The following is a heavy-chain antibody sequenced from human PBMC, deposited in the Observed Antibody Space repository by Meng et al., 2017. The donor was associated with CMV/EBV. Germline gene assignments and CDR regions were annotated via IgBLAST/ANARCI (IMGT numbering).Heavy chain of an antibody. V-gene: IGHV1-69*13. Sequence: SVKVSCKASGVTFSSCTLSWVRQAPGQGLEWMGGITPIFGVAQYAQNFQGRVTITAEEYTNTAYMDVSSLRSEDTAVYYCATGATTSRFRVDYWGQGTLVTVSS. CDR1: GVTFSSCT. CDR2: ITPIFGVA. D-gene: IGHD2-2*01. J-gene: IGHJ4*02. CDR3: ATGATTSRFRVDY.